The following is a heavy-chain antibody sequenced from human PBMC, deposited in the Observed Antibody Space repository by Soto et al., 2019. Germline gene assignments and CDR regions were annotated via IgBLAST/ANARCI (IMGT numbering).Heavy chain of an antibody. CDR1: GGSISGYY. Sequence: SETLSLTCTVSGGSISGYYWSWIRQPPGKGLEWIGYIYYSGSTNYNPSLKSRVTISVDTSKNQFSLKLSSVTAADTAVYYCALGGNSGGYFDYWGQGTLVTVSS. CDR3: ALGGNSGGYFDY. CDR2: IYYSGST. V-gene: IGHV4-59*01. D-gene: IGHD2-21*02. J-gene: IGHJ4*02.